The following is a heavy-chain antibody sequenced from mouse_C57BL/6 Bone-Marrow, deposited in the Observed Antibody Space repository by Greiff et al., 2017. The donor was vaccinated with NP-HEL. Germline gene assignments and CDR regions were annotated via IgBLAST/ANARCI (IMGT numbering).Heavy chain of an antibody. Sequence: VQLPQSGPELVKPGASVKMSCKASGYTFTDYNMHWVKQSHGKSLEWIGYINPNNGGTSYNQKFKGKATLTVNKSSSTAYMELRSLTSEDSAVYYCARGNYLPWFAYWGQGTLVTVSA. CDR2: INPNNGGT. D-gene: IGHD2-1*01. V-gene: IGHV1-22*01. J-gene: IGHJ3*01. CDR1: GYTFTDYN. CDR3: ARGNYLPWFAY.